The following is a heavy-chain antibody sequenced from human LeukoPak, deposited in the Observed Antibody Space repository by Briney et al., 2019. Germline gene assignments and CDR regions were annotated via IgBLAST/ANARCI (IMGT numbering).Heavy chain of an antibody. CDR1: GFIFSNYA. J-gene: IGHJ4*02. CDR2: ISGRSDNT. V-gene: IGHV3-23*01. D-gene: IGHD3-9*01. CDR3: AKWGDYDVLTGYYVSDF. Sequence: GASLRLSCAASGFIFSNYAMYWFRQAPGKGLEWVSAISGRSDNTYYADSVKGRFTLSRDSSKNTLYLQMNSLRADDTAVYYCAKWGDYDVLTGYYVSDFWGQGTLVTVSS.